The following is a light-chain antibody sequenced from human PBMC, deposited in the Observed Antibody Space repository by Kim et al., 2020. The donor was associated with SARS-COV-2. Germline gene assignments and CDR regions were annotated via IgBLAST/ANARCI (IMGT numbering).Light chain of an antibody. CDR1: KSISSW. CDR2: KTS. CDR3: QQYDKDPYS. V-gene: IGKV1-5*03. Sequence: DIQLTQYPSALSASIGDRVTISCRANKSISSWLAWYQQKPGKAPKLLIYKTSYLESGVPSGFSGSGSGTEFTLTIASLQPDDFATYYCQQYDKDPYSFGQGTKVDIK. J-gene: IGKJ2*03.